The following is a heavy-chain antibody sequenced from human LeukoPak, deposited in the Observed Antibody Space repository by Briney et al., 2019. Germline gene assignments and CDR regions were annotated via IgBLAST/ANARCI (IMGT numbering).Heavy chain of an antibody. CDR1: GSTFTDYY. J-gene: IGHJ6*03. CDR3: ARAYVYYYMDV. CDR2: INPNSGGT. D-gene: IGHD3-16*01. V-gene: IGHV1-2*02. Sequence: ASVKVSCKASGSTFTDYYMHWVRQAPGQGLEWMGWINPNSGGTNFAQKFQGRVTMTRDTSISTAYMELNRLRSDDTAVYYCARAYVYYYMDVWGKGTTVTVSS.